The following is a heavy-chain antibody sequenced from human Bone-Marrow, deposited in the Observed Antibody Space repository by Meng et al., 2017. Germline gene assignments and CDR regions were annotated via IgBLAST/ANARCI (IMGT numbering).Heavy chain of an antibody. CDR1: GGSFSDYY. J-gene: IGHJ4*02. D-gene: IGHD4-11*01. Sequence: QVLLQQWGAGLLKPSETLSLTCVVSGGSFSDYYWSWIRQPPGKGLEWIGEINHSGSTNYNPSLESRATISVDTSQNNLSLKLSSVTAAGSAVYYCARGPTTMAHDFDYWGQGTLVTVSS. CDR2: INHSGST. CDR3: ARGPTTMAHDFDY. V-gene: IGHV4-34*01.